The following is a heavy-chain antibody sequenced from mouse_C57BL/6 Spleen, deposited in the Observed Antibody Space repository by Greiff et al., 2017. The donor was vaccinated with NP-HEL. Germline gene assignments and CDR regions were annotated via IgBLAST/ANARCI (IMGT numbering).Heavy chain of an antibody. V-gene: IGHV7-3*01. D-gene: IGHD3-2*02. CDR1: GFTFTDYY. Sequence: EVKLMESGGGLVQPGGSLSLSCAASGFTFTDYYMSWVRQPPGKALEWLGFIRNKANGYTTEYSASVKGRFTISRDNSQSILYLQMNALRAEDSATYYCASDSSGYVRFAYWGQGTLVTVSA. CDR2: IRNKANGYTT. J-gene: IGHJ3*01. CDR3: ASDSSGYVRFAY.